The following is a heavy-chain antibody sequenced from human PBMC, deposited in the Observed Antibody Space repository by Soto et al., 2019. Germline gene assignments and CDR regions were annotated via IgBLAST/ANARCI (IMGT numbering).Heavy chain of an antibody. J-gene: IGHJ4*02. Sequence: GASVKVSCKASGYTFTNYAMHWVRQAPRQRLEWMGWINAGNGNTKYSQKFQGRVTITRDTSANTAYMELSSLRSEDTAVYYCARTPSAQPIDYWGQGTLVTVSS. D-gene: IGHD1-1*01. V-gene: IGHV1-3*01. CDR1: GYTFTNYA. CDR3: ARTPSAQPIDY. CDR2: INAGNGNT.